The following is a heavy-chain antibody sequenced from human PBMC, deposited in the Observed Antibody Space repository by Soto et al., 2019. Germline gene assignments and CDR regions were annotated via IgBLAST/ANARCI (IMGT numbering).Heavy chain of an antibody. CDR3: AREALVYYYYYMDV. D-gene: IGHD3-16*02. J-gene: IGHJ6*03. CDR2: IYYSGST. V-gene: IGHV4-59*01. Sequence: SETLSLTCTVSGGSISSYYWSWIRQPPGKGLEWIGYIYYSGSTNYNPSLKSRVTISVDTSKNQFSLKLSSVTAADTAVYYCAREALVYYYYYMDVWGKGTTVTVSS. CDR1: GGSISSYY.